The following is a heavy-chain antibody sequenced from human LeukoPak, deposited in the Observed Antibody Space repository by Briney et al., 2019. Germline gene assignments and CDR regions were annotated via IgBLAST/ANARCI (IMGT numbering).Heavy chain of an antibody. V-gene: IGHV1-18*01. Sequence: GASVKVSCKASGYTFIGYSISWVRQAPGHGLEWMGWITPYNGNTNYVQNFQGRVTMTTDTSTSTAYMELRSLRSDDTAVYYCARDLKTWGQGTLVTVSS. J-gene: IGHJ5*02. CDR3: ARDLKT. CDR2: ITPYNGNT. CDR1: GYTFIGYS.